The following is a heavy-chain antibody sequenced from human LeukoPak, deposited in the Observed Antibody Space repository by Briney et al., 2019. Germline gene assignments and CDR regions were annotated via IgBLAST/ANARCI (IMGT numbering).Heavy chain of an antibody. CDR2: IYSGGST. Sequence: GGSLRLSCAASGFTVSSNYMSWVRQAPGKGLEWVSVIYSGGSTYYADSVKGRFTISRDNSKNTLYLQMNSLRAEDTAVYYCAVVAVGIAVAESGVYWGQGTLVTVSS. J-gene: IGHJ4*02. CDR3: AVVAVGIAVAESGVY. D-gene: IGHD6-19*01. CDR1: GFTVSSNY. V-gene: IGHV3-66*01.